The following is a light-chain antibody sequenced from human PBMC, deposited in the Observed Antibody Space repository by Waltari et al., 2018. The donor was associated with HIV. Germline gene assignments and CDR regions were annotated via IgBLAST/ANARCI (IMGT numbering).Light chain of an antibody. Sequence: QSVLTQPPSASGTPGQRDSISCFGTYSTIVRNTVKWYQQVPASAPKVVMYSNYHRPSGVPDRFSGSKSGTSASLAISGVQSGDEADYYCASWDDSLKAYIFGTGTKVTVL. J-gene: IGLJ1*01. V-gene: IGLV1-44*01. CDR2: SNY. CDR1: YSTIVRNT. CDR3: ASWDDSLKAYI.